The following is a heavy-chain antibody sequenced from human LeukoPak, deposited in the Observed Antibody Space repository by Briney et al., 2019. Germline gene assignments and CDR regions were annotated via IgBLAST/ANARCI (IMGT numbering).Heavy chain of an antibody. V-gene: IGHV3-23*01. CDR3: AKEAHSSSSGD. Sequence: GGSLRLSCAASGFTFSSYSMNWVRRAPGKGLEWVSAISGSGGSTYYADSVKGRFTISRDNSKNTLYLQMNSLRAEDTAVYYCAKEAHSSSSGDWGQGTLVTVSS. J-gene: IGHJ4*02. CDR1: GFTFSSYS. D-gene: IGHD6-6*01. CDR2: ISGSGGST.